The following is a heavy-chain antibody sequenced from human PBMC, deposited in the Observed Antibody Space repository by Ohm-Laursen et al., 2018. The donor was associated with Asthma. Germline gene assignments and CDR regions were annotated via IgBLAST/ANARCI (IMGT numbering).Heavy chain of an antibody. CDR2: FDPEDGET. V-gene: IGHV1-24*01. Sequence: ASVKVSCKVSGYTLTELSMHWVRQAPGKGLEWMGGFDPEDGETIYAQKFQGRVTMTEDTSTDTAYMELSSLRSEDTAVYYCATYYYGSGSYYNVAYFQHWGQGTLVTVSS. J-gene: IGHJ1*01. CDR3: ATYYYGSGSYYNVAYFQH. CDR1: GYTLTELS. D-gene: IGHD3-10*01.